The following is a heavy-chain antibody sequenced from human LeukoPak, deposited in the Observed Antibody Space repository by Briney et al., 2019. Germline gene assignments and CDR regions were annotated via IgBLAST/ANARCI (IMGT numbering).Heavy chain of an antibody. CDR3: ARDAGGAAAADAPFDI. Sequence: GASVKVSCKASGYTFTNYDFNWMRQATGQGLEWMGWMNPNSGSTGYAQKFQGRVTMTRDTSISTAYMELSSLTSEDTAVYYCARDAGGAAAADAPFDIGGQGTTVPV. D-gene: IGHD6-13*01. CDR1: GYTFTNYD. V-gene: IGHV1-8*01. CDR2: MNPNSGST. J-gene: IGHJ3*02.